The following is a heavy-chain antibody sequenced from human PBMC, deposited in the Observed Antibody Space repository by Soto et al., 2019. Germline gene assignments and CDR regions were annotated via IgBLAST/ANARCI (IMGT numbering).Heavy chain of an antibody. CDR2: IWYDGSNK. V-gene: IGHV3-33*01. CDR3: ARDEFLYWSGYGYYYGMDV. J-gene: IGHJ6*02. D-gene: IGHD3-3*01. Sequence: GGSLRLSCAASGFTFSSYGMHWVRQAPGKGLEWVAVIWYDGSNKYYADSVKGRFTISRDNSKNTLYLQMNSLRAEDTAVYYCARDEFLYWSGYGYYYGMDVWGQGTTVTVS. CDR1: GFTFSSYG.